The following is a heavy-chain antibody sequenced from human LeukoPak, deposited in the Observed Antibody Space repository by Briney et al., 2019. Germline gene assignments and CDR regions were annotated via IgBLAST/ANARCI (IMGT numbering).Heavy chain of an antibody. D-gene: IGHD1-7*01. V-gene: IGHV3-11*04. CDR1: GFTFSEYY. Sequence: GGSLRLSCAASGFTFSEYYMGWIRQAPGKGLEWLSYISGSGTTIFYADSVKGRFTISRDNARNTLYLQMNSLRVDDTAVYYCVKDLGGNYDYWGQGTLVTVSS. CDR2: ISGSGTTI. J-gene: IGHJ4*02. CDR3: VKDLGGNYDY.